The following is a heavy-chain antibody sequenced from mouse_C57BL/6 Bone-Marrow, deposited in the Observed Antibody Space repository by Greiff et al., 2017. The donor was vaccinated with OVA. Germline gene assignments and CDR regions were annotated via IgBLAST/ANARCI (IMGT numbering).Heavy chain of an antibody. Sequence: EVQLQQSGTVLARPGASVKMYCKTSGYTFTSYWMHWVKQRPGQGLEWIGAIYPGNSDTSYNQKFKGKAKLTAVTSASTAYMELSSLTNEDSAVYYCTRFDGYYAWFAYWGQGTLVTVSA. CDR3: TRFDGYYAWFAY. CDR2: IYPGNSDT. CDR1: GYTFTSYW. V-gene: IGHV1-5*01. J-gene: IGHJ3*01. D-gene: IGHD2-3*01.